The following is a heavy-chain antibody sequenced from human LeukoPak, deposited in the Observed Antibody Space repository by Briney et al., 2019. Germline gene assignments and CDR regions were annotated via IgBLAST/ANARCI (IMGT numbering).Heavy chain of an antibody. D-gene: IGHD3-3*01. J-gene: IGHJ6*02. V-gene: IGHV3-48*01. CDR2: ISSSSSTI. CDR3: ARDRSGFGITIFGMDV. Sequence: GGSLRLSCAASGFTSSSYSMNWVRQAPGKGLEWVSYISSSSSTIYYADSVKGRFTISRDNAKNSLYLQMNSLRAEDTAVYYYARDRSGFGITIFGMDVWGQGTTVTVSS. CDR1: GFTSSSYS.